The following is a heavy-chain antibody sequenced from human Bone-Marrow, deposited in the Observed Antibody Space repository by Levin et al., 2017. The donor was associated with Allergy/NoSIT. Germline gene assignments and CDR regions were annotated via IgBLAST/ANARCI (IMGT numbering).Heavy chain of an antibody. CDR1: GFTFSSYA. V-gene: IGHV3-23*01. CDR2: LSGRGETT. Sequence: GESLKISCAASGFTFSSYAMTWVRQAPGKGLEWISGLSGRGETTYYADSVKGRFTISRANDKNTLFLQMNSLRTEDTALFYCAKWVRGSDGGWFFDFWGRGTLVTVSS. D-gene: IGHD3-16*01. J-gene: IGHJ2*01. CDR3: AKWVRGSDGGWFFDF.